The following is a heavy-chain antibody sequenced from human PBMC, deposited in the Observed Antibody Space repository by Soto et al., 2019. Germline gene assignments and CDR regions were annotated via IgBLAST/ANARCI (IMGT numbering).Heavy chain of an antibody. CDR3: AKDKAARDYYYYGLDV. CDR1: GFTFSAFG. CDR2: SSYGGSNK. J-gene: IGHJ6*02. V-gene: IGHV3-30*18. D-gene: IGHD6-6*01. Sequence: GGSLRLSCVASGFTFSAFGMHWVRQAPGKGLEWVAISSYGGSNKYYGDSVQGRFTISRDNSRDTLYLQMNSLRAEDTAVYYCAKDKAARDYYYYGLDVWGQGTTVTVSS.